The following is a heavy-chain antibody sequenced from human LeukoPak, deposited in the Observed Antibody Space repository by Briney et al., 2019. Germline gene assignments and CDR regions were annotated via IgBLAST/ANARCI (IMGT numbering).Heavy chain of an antibody. J-gene: IGHJ5*02. CDR3: ARDQDIAAAGTWFGP. D-gene: IGHD6-13*01. CDR1: GFTFSSYS. Sequence: GGSLRLSCAASGFTFSSYSMNWVRQAPGKGLEWVSSISSSSSYIYYADSVKGRFTISRDNAKNSLYLQMNSLRAEDTAVYYCARDQDIAAAGTWFGPWGQGTLVTVSS. CDR2: ISSSSSYI. V-gene: IGHV3-21*01.